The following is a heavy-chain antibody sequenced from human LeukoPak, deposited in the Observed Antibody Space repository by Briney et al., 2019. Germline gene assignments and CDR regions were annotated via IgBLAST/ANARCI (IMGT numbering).Heavy chain of an antibody. CDR1: GGSISSGTYY. CDR2: IYTSGST. CDR3: ARGDGNNLFWFDT. D-gene: IGHD5-24*01. J-gene: IGHJ5*02. V-gene: IGHV4-61*02. Sequence: PSETLSLTCTVSGGSISSGTYYWTWIRQPAGKGLEWIGRIYTSGSTNYNPSLKSRATISEDTSRNSFSLKLSSVTAADTAVYFCARGDGNNLFWFDTWGLGTLVTVSS.